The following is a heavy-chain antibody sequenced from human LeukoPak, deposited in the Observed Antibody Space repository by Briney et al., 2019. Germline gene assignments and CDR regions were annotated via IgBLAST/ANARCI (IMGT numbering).Heavy chain of an antibody. J-gene: IGHJ4*02. D-gene: IGHD5-24*01. CDR3: AVRWLQSTGGFDY. CDR1: GGTFSSYA. CDR2: IIPIFGTA. V-gene: IGHV1-69*01. Sequence: ASVKVSCKASGGTFSSYAISRVRQAPGQGLEWMGGIIPIFGTANYAQKFQGRVTITADESTSTAYMELSSLRSEDTAVYYCAVRWLQSTGGFDYWGQGTLVTVSS.